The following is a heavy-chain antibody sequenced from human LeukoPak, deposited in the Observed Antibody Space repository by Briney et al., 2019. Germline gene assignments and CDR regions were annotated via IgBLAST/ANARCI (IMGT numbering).Heavy chain of an antibody. CDR2: INPNSGGT. D-gene: IGHD3-22*01. Sequence: ASVKVSCKASGYTFTGDNIHLVRQAPGQGLEWMGWINPNSGGTYYLQKFQGRVTMTRDTSISTAYMELRRLRSDDTAIYYCARGGVLWDISVVDLFDYCGQGTLVTVSS. J-gene: IGHJ4*02. V-gene: IGHV1-2*02. CDR1: GYTFTGDN. CDR3: ARGGVLWDISVVDLFDY.